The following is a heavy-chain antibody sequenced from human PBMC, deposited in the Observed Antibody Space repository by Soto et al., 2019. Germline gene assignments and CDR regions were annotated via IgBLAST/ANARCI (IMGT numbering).Heavy chain of an antibody. Sequence: GASVKVSCKASGFTFTSSAVQWVRQARGQRLEWIGWIVVGSGNTNYAQKFQERVTITRDMSTSTAYMELSSLRSEDTAVYYCAAEGGYPDREPDYYYYYGMDVWGQGTTVTVSS. D-gene: IGHD3-22*01. V-gene: IGHV1-58*01. CDR3: AAEGGYPDREPDYYYYYGMDV. J-gene: IGHJ6*02. CDR2: IVVGSGNT. CDR1: GFTFTSSA.